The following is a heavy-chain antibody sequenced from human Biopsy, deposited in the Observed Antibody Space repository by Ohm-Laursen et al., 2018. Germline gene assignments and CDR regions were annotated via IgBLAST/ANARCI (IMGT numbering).Heavy chain of an antibody. Sequence: SLRLSCSASGFTLSNYGMHWVRQAPGRGLEWVAAVSSDGKNKHYADSVQGRFTVSRDNSKNTVDLQMNSLRAEDTAVYYCAKGLYSGSYYYDSWGQGTLVTVSS. D-gene: IGHD1-26*01. CDR1: GFTLSNYG. J-gene: IGHJ4*02. CDR3: AKGLYSGSYYYDS. V-gene: IGHV3-30*18. CDR2: VSSDGKNK.